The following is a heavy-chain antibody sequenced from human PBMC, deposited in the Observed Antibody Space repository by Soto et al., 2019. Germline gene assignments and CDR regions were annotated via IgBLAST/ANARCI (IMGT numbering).Heavy chain of an antibody. D-gene: IGHD5-12*01. CDR1: GGSITGYY. J-gene: IGHJ4*02. V-gene: IGHV4-59*08. CDR3: AGSNGYDLGEIDY. Sequence: SETLSLTCTVSGGSITGYYWSWIRQPPGKGLEWIAYIYYSGSTNHNPSLKSRVAISVDTSKNQFSLKLSSVTAADTAVYYCAGSNGYDLGEIDYWGQGTLVTVSS. CDR2: IYYSGST.